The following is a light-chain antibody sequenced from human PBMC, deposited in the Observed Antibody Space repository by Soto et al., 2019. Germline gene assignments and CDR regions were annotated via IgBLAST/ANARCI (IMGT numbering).Light chain of an antibody. CDR1: SRDVGGYNF. V-gene: IGLV2-11*01. Sequence: QSVLTQPRSVSGSPGQSVTISCTGTSRDVGGYNFVSWYQQHPDKAPKLMIYDVSKRPSGVPDRFSGSKSGVTASLTISGLQAEDEADYYCCSYAGNPYVFGTGTKLTVL. CDR3: CSYAGNPYV. J-gene: IGLJ1*01. CDR2: DVS.